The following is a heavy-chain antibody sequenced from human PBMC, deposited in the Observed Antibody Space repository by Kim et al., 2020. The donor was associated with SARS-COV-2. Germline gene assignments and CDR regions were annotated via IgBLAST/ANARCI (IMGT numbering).Heavy chain of an antibody. CDR3: ARDYRDVLRFLEWSQSYYYYGMDV. V-gene: IGHV3-11*01. Sequence: GGSLRLSCAASGFTFSNYCMSWVRQAPGKGLEWVSYISSSGSTIYYADSVRGRFTISRDNAKNSLYLQMNSLRAEDTAVYYCARDYRDVLRFLEWSQSYYYYGMDVWGQGTTVTVSS. CDR2: ISSSGSTI. D-gene: IGHD3-3*01. CDR1: GFTFSNYC. J-gene: IGHJ6*02.